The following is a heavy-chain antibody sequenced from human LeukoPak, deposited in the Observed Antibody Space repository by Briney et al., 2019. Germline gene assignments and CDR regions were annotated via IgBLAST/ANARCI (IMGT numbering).Heavy chain of an antibody. CDR2: IRRKADGETT. CDR1: GFTFSNVW. J-gene: IGHJ4*02. Sequence: GGSLRLSCAASGFTFSNVWMSWVRQVPGKGLEWVGRIRRKADGETTDHAAPVKGRFTISRDDSKNTLYLQMNSLKTEDTAVYYCVTDLVIKGYFDYWGQGALVTVSS. V-gene: IGHV3-15*01. CDR3: VTDLVIKGYFDY. D-gene: IGHD2-21*01.